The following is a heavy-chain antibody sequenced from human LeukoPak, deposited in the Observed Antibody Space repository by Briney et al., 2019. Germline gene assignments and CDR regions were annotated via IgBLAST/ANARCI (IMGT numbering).Heavy chain of an antibody. V-gene: IGHV4-61*02. CDR1: GGSISSSSYY. D-gene: IGHD3-9*01. J-gene: IGHJ5*02. Sequence: SETLSLTCTVSGGSISSSSYYWSWIRQPAGKGLEWIGRIYTSGSTNYNPSLKSRVTMSVDTSKNQFSLKLSSVTAADTAVYYCARVVTGGVLRYFVWSHTPDQNWFDPWGQGTLVTVSS. CDR2: IYTSGST. CDR3: ARVVTGGVLRYFVWSHTPDQNWFDP.